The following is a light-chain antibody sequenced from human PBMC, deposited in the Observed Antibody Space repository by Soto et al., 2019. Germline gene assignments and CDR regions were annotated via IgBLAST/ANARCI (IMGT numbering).Light chain of an antibody. Sequence: EIVLTQSPGTLSLSPGERATLSCRASQSVRSNYLAWYQQKPGQAPRLLIYNSSTRATGIPDRFSGSGSGTEFTLTISRLEPGDFALYYCQQYRDLPQTFGQGTQVEIK. J-gene: IGKJ1*01. CDR2: NSS. CDR1: QSVRSNY. V-gene: IGKV3-20*01. CDR3: QQYRDLPQT.